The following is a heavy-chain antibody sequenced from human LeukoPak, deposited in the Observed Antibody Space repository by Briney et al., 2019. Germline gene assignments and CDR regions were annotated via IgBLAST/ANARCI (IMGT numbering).Heavy chain of an antibody. J-gene: IGHJ4*02. Sequence: GSLRLSCAASGFTFSSYSMNWVRQAPGKGLEWVSSISSSSYIYYADSVKGRFTISRDNAKNSLYLQMNSLRAEDTAVYYCAREPSGTAIDYWGQGTLVTVSS. V-gene: IGHV3-21*01. CDR2: ISSSSYI. CDR1: GFTFSSYS. D-gene: IGHD1-1*01. CDR3: AREPSGTAIDY.